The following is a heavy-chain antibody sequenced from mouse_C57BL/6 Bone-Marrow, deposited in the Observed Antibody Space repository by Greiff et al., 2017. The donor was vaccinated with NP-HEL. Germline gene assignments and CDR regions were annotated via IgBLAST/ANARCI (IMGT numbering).Heavy chain of an antibody. CDR2: IDPENGDT. CDR3: IPYDYADD. CDR1: GFNIKDDY. Sequence: EVQLQESGAELVRPGASVKLSCTASGFNIKDDYMHWVKQRPEQGLEWIGWIDPENGDTEYASKFQGKATITADNSSNQTYLQLGSLTADDTAVYYCIPYDYADDWGQGTTLTVSS. D-gene: IGHD2-4*01. V-gene: IGHV14-4*01. J-gene: IGHJ2*01.